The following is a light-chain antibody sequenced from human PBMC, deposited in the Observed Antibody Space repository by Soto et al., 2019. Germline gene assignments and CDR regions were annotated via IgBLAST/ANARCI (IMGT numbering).Light chain of an antibody. Sequence: EIVIPQSPATRSVSPAERPTFSFRASQSVSSNLAWYQQKPGQAPRLLIYGASTRATGIPARFSGSGSGTEFTLTISSLQSEDFAVYYCQQYNNWPPTFGQGAKVDI. J-gene: IGKJ1*01. CDR3: QQYNNWPPT. V-gene: IGKV3-15*01. CDR1: QSVSSN. CDR2: GAS.